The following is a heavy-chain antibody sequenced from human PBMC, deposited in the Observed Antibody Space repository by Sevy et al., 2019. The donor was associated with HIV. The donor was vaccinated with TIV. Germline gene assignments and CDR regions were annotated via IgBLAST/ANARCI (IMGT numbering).Heavy chain of an antibody. CDR1: KFTFGHYA. CDR2: ISYEGSNE. D-gene: IGHD3-16*01. Sequence: GGSLRLSCAASKFTFGHYAMHWVRQAPGKGLQWVAGISYEGSNEYYTDSVKGRFTISRDNSKNTLNFEMNNLRVEDTALYYCARDWGTPPTAILYYFDFWGQGIPVTVSS. CDR3: ARDWGTPPTAILYYFDF. V-gene: IGHV3-30*14. J-gene: IGHJ4*02.